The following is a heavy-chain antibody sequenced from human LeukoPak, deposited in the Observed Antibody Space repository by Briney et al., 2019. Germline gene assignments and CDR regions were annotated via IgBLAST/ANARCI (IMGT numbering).Heavy chain of an antibody. Sequence: PSETLSLTCTVSGGSISSYHWSWIRQPPGKGLEWIGYIYYSGSTNYNPSLKSRVTISVDTSKNQFSLKLSSVTAADTAVYYCARTGWSGGSCYSDYWGQGTLVTVSS. J-gene: IGHJ4*02. V-gene: IGHV4-59*08. CDR1: GGSISSYH. CDR3: ARTGWSGGSCYSDY. CDR2: IYYSGST. D-gene: IGHD2-15*01.